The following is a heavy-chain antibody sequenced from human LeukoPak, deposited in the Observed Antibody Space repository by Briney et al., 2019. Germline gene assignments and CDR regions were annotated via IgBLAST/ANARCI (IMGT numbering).Heavy chain of an antibody. V-gene: IGHV3-30*18. Sequence: PGGSLRLSCAASGFTFSSYDMHWVRQAPGKGLEWVAVISYDGSNKYHADSVKGRFTISRDNSKNTLYLQMNSLKAEDTAVYYCAKDPCSSSSCSRFDYWGQGTLVTVSS. CDR2: ISYDGSNK. CDR1: GFTFSSYD. J-gene: IGHJ4*02. D-gene: IGHD2-2*01. CDR3: AKDPCSSSSCSRFDY.